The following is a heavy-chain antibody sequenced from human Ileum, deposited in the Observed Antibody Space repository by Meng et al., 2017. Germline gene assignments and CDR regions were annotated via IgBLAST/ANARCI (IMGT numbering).Heavy chain of an antibody. J-gene: IGHJ6*02. D-gene: IGHD3-22*01. CDR2: IYYSGST. Sequence: GSLRLSCSVSGGSINNYYWSWIRQTPEKGLEWIGYIYYSGSTNYNPSLKSRVTISVDTSKNQFSLRLTSVTAADTAVYYCARDRAARDDSSGYLYYYYYYGMAVWGQGNTV. CDR3: ARDRAARDDSSGYLYYYYYYGMAV. CDR1: GGSINNYY. V-gene: IGHV4-59*01.